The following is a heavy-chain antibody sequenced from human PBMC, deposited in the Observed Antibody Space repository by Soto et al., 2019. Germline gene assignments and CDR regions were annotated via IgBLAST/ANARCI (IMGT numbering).Heavy chain of an antibody. D-gene: IGHD3-10*01. CDR2: ISYDGSNK. CDR1: GFTFSSYA. CDR3: ARDWLTMVRGSGRWFDP. V-gene: IGHV3-30-3*01. J-gene: IGHJ5*02. Sequence: QVQLVESGGGVVQPGRSLRLSCAASGFTFSSYAMHWVRQAPGKGLEWVAVISYDGSNKYYADSVKGRFTISRDNSKNTLYLQMNSLRAEDTAVYYWARDWLTMVRGSGRWFDPWGQGTLVTVSS.